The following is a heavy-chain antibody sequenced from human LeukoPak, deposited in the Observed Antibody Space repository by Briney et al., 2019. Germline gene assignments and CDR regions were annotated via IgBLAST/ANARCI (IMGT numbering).Heavy chain of an antibody. CDR2: ISSSSSYI. CDR3: ARAIGYYYYYMDV. CDR1: GFTFSNFW. J-gene: IGHJ6*03. V-gene: IGHV3-21*01. Sequence: PGGSLRLSCAASGFTFSNFWMSWVRQAPGKGLEWVSSISSSSSYIYYADSVKGRFTISRDNAKNSLYLQMNSLRAEDTAVYYCARAIGYYYYYMDVWGKGTTVTVSS.